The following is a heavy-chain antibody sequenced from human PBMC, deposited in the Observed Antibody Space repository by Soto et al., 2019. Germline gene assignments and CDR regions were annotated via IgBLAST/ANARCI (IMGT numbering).Heavy chain of an antibody. Sequence: QVQLVQSGAEVQKPGSSVKVSCKASGGTFTNYAISWVRQAPGQGLEWMGGVVPLYGSPVYEQKFQARVTITADDSTSTAYMELSSLTSQDTAVYYCWIGSGSDDYWGQGTLVTVSS. V-gene: IGHV1-69*01. CDR1: GGTFTNYA. D-gene: IGHD3-10*01. CDR2: VVPLYGSP. CDR3: WIGSGSDDY. J-gene: IGHJ4*02.